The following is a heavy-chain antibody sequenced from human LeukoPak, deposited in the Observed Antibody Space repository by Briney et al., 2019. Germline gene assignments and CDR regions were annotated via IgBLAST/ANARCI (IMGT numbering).Heavy chain of an antibody. V-gene: IGHV4-39*01. Sequence: SETLSLTCTVSGGSISSSSYYWGWIRQPPGKGLEWIGRIYYSGSTYYNPSLKSRVTISVDTSKNQFSLRLSSVTAADTAVYYFARHNRIYSGSYWGQGTLVTVSS. D-gene: IGHD1-26*01. CDR2: IYYSGST. CDR3: ARHNRIYSGSY. CDR1: GGSISSSSYY. J-gene: IGHJ4*02.